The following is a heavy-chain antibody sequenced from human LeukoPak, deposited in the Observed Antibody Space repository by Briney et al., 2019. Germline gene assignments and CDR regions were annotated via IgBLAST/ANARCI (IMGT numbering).Heavy chain of an antibody. D-gene: IGHD3-3*01. Sequence: GESLKISCKGSGYSFTSYWIGWVRQMPGKGLEWMGIIYPGDSDTRYSPSFQGQVTISADKSISTAYLQWSSLKASDTAMYYCARRIYDFWSGSNWFDPWGQGTLVTVSS. J-gene: IGHJ5*02. CDR3: ARRIYDFWSGSNWFDP. V-gene: IGHV5-51*01. CDR2: IYPGDSDT. CDR1: GYSFTSYW.